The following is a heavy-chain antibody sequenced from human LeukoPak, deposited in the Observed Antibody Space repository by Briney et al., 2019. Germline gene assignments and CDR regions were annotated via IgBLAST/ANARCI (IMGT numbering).Heavy chain of an antibody. J-gene: IGHJ4*02. CDR2: INHSGST. D-gene: IGHD4-17*01. CDR1: GGSFSGYY. Sequence: SETLSLTCAVYGGSFSGYYWNWIRQPPGKGLEWIGEINHSGSTNYHPSLKRRITISVDTSNNQFSLKLSCVNAADTAVYYCATHRLVGWIMTTVTSFFDYWGQGTLVTVSS. CDR3: ATHRLVGWIMTTVTSFFDY. V-gene: IGHV4-34*01.